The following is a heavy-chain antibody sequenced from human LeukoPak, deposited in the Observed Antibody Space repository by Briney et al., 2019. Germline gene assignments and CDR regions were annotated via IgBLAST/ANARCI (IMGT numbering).Heavy chain of an antibody. V-gene: IGHV3-23*01. D-gene: IGHD2-2*02. CDR1: GFSFGSYA. CDR2: ISGSGGTT. J-gene: IGHJ4*02. CDR3: AREGCGDTSCYTNDY. Sequence: GGSLRLSCTASGFSFGSYALTWVRQAPGKGLEWVSAISGSGGTTYYADSVKGRFTISRDNSKNTLYLQMNSLETEDTAVYYCAREGCGDTSCYTNDYWGQGTRVTVSS.